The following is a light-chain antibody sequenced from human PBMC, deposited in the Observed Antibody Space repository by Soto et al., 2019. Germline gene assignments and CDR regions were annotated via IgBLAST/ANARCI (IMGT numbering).Light chain of an antibody. CDR3: QPYGSLPMWP. Sequence: EIMFTQSPAALSLTTGERATLPCRASQSVSSYLAWYQQKPGQAPRLLIYGASTRASGIPDRFSGSGSGTDFTLTISRLEPEDSAVYYCQPYGSLPMWPFGQGANADI. V-gene: IGKV3-20*01. J-gene: IGKJ1*01. CDR1: QSVSSY. CDR2: GAS.